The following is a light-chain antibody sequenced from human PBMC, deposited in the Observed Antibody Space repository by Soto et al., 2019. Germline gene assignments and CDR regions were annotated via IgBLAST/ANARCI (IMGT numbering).Light chain of an antibody. J-gene: IGKJ4*01. CDR2: GAS. V-gene: IGKV3-15*01. CDR1: QSVSSN. Sequence: EIVMTQSPATLSVSPGERATLSCRASQSVSSNLAWYQQKPGQAPRLLIYGASTRATGIPARFSGSGSGTEFTLTVGSPQSEDFAVYYCQQDDNWPPLTFGGGNKVEIK. CDR3: QQDDNWPPLT.